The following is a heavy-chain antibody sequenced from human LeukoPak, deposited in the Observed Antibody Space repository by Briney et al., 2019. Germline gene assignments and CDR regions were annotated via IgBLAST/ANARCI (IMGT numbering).Heavy chain of an antibody. D-gene: IGHD4-4*01. J-gene: IGHJ4*02. CDR2: IKSKTDGGTT. CDR1: GFTFSNAW. V-gene: IGHV3-15*01. Sequence: GGSLRLSCAASGFTFSNAWMSWVRQAPGKGLEWVGRIKSKTDGGTTDYAAPVKGRFTISRDDSKNTLYLQMSSLRDEDTAVYYCVKNRDASRLQFFGFWGQGTLVTVSS. CDR3: VKNRDASRLQFFGF.